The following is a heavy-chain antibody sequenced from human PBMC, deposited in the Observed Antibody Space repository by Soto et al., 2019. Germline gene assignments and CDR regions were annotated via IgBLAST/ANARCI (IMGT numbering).Heavy chain of an antibody. Sequence: SETLSLTCTVSGGSISSYYWSWIRQPPGKGLEWIGYIYYSGSTNYNPSLKSRVTISVDTSKNQFSLKLSSVTAADTAVYYCARDFSFRGQRYGMDVWGQGTTVTVSS. D-gene: IGHD3-10*01. V-gene: IGHV4-59*01. CDR1: GGSISSYY. J-gene: IGHJ6*02. CDR3: ARDFSFRGQRYGMDV. CDR2: IYYSGST.